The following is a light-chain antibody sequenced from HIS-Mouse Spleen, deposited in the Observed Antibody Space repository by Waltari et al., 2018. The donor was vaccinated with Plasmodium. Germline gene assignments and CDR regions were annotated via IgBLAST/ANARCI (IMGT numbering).Light chain of an antibody. Sequence: SSELTQDPAVSVALGQTVRITCQGDSLRSYYASWYQQKPGQAPVLVIYGKNNRPSGIPDRFSGYRSGNTASLTITGAQAEDEADYYCNSRDSSGNHQVFGGGTKLTVL. CDR3: NSRDSSGNHQV. CDR1: SLRSYY. V-gene: IGLV3-19*01. CDR2: GKN. J-gene: IGLJ3*02.